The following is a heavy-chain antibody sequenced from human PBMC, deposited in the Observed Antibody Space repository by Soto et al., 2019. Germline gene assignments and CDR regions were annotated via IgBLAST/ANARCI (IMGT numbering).Heavy chain of an antibody. CDR1: GYTFTIYG. Sequence: ASLKGSCKASGYTFTIYGISCVRQAPGQWLEWMGWISAYNGNTNYAQKLQGRVTMTTDTSTSTAYMELRSLRSDDTAVYYCARSFYGSGRLYYYYGMDVWGQGTTVTVSS. V-gene: IGHV1-18*04. D-gene: IGHD3-10*01. CDR2: ISAYNGNT. CDR3: ARSFYGSGRLYYYYGMDV. J-gene: IGHJ6*02.